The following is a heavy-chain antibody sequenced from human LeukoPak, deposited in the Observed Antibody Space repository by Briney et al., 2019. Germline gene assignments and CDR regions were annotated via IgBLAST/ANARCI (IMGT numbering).Heavy chain of an antibody. J-gene: IGHJ4*02. D-gene: IGHD3-16*01. CDR1: GGSIDSTNW. V-gene: IGHV4/OR15-8*01. CDR3: ARSHDHLWGNCPDY. CDR2: IHHDGRI. Sequence: SETLSLTCDVSGGSIDSTNWWNWVRQPPGKRLEWIGEIHHDGRINYNPSLKSRVTLSVDKSKNQFSLRLNSVTAADTAMYYCARSHDHLWGNCPDYWGQGTLVTVSS.